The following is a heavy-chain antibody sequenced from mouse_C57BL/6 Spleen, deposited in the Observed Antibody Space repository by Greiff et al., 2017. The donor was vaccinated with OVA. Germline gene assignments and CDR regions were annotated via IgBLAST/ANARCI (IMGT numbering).Heavy chain of an antibody. D-gene: IGHD1-1*01. J-gene: IGHJ4*01. Sequence: QVQLQQPGAELVKPGASVKLSCKASGYTFTSYWMHWVKQRPGQGLEWIGMIHPNSGSTNYNEKFKSKATLTVDKSASTAYMQLSSLTSEDSAVYYCARSPLITGYAMDYWGQGTSVTVSS. V-gene: IGHV1-64*01. CDR2: IHPNSGST. CDR1: GYTFTSYW. CDR3: ARSPLITGYAMDY.